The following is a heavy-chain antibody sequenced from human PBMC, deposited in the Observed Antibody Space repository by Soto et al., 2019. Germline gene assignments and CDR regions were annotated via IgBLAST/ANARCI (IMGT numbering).Heavy chain of an antibody. CDR1: GFTFSSYG. Sequence: GGSLRLSCAASGFTFSSYGMHWVRQAPGKGLEWVAVIWYDGSNKYYADSVKGRFTISRDNSKNTLYLQMNSLRAEDTAVYYCARDGDIAARPSRYYYYYGMDVWGQGTTVTVSS. J-gene: IGHJ6*02. CDR2: IWYDGSNK. CDR3: ARDGDIAARPSRYYYYYGMDV. V-gene: IGHV3-33*01. D-gene: IGHD6-6*01.